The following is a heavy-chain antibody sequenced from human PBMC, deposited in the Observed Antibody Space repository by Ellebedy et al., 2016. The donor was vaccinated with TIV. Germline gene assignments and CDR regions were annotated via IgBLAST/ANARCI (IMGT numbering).Heavy chain of an antibody. D-gene: IGHD5-24*01. CDR2: IHPGDSDT. CDR1: GDSFTNYW. J-gene: IGHJ5*02. Sequence: PGGSLRLSCKGSGDSFTNYWIAWVRQIPGKGLEWMGIIHPGDSDTRYSPSFQGHVSFSADTSISTAYLQWSGLKASDTAMYYCATQLERRGGASSWGQGTLVTVSS. CDR3: ATQLERRGGASS. V-gene: IGHV5-51*01.